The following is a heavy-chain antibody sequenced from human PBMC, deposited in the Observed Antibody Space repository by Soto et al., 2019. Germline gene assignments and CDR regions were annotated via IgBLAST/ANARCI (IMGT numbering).Heavy chain of an antibody. V-gene: IGHV3-23*01. CDR2: ISGSGGST. J-gene: IGHJ4*01. D-gene: IGHD2-2*01. CDR1: GFTFSSYA. CDR3: AKGRVPATAPLGD. Sequence: PGGTLSLSCAASGFTFSSYALSWVRQAPGKGLEWVSAISGSGGSTYYADSVKGRFTISRDNSKNTLYLQMHSLRAEDTAVYYWAKGRVPATAPLGDWGHGTHVTVSS.